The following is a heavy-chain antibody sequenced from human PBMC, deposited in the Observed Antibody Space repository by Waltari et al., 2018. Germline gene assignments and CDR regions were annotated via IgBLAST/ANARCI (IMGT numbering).Heavy chain of an antibody. CDR2: IYYSWST. D-gene: IGHD3-3*01. J-gene: IGHJ3*02. Sequence: QVQLQESGPGLVKPSETLSLTCTVSGGSISSYYWSWIRQPPGKGRAWIGYIYYSWSTNYNPSLTSRVTISVETSKTQFSLKLSTVTAADTAVSYCERNAIVGVGDAFDIWGQGTMVTVSS. V-gene: IGHV4-59*01. CDR3: ERNAIVGVGDAFDI. CDR1: GGSISSYY.